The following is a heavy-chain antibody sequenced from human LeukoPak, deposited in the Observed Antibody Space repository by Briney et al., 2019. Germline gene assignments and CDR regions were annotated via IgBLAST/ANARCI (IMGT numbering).Heavy chain of an antibody. CDR2: IKQDGSEK. Sequence: GGSLRLSCAASGFTFSSYWMSWVRQAPGKGLEWVANIKQDGSEKYYVDSVKGRFTISRDNAKNSLYLQMNSLRAEDTAVYYCARDGVVPAAGGYFDYWGQGTLVTVSS. J-gene: IGHJ4*02. CDR1: GFTFSSYW. CDR3: ARDGVVPAAGGYFDY. D-gene: IGHD2-2*01. V-gene: IGHV3-7*01.